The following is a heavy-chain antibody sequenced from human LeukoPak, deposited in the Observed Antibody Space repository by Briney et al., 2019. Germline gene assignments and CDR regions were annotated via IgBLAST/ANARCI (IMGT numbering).Heavy chain of an antibody. CDR1: GFTFSNYA. V-gene: IGHV3-30-3*01. CDR3: VREGTYSSRLDY. CDR2: IPYDGSNK. D-gene: IGHD6-13*01. J-gene: IGHJ4*02. Sequence: PGGSLRLSCAASGFTFSNYAMHWVRQTPGKGLEWVAVIPYDGSNKYYADSVKGRFTISRDNSKNTLYLQMNSLRAEDTAVYYCVREGTYSSRLDYWGQGTLVTVSS.